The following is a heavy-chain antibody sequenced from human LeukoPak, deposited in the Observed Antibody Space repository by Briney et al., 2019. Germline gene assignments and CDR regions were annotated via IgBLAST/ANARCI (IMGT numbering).Heavy chain of an antibody. CDR1: GYTFTSYD. J-gene: IGHJ5*02. V-gene: IGHV1-8*01. Sequence: ASVKVSCKASGYTFTSYDINWVRQATGQGLEWMGWMNPNSGNTGYAQKFQGRVTMTRNTSISTAYMELSSLRSEDTAVYYCASNRVVVVAATLWNWFDPWGQGTLVTVSS. D-gene: IGHD2-15*01. CDR3: ASNRVVVVAATLWNWFDP. CDR2: MNPNSGNT.